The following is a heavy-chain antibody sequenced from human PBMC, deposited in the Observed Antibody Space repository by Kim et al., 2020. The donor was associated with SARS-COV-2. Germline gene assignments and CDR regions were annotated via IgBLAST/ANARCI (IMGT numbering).Heavy chain of an antibody. CDR2: ISYDGSNK. CDR1: GFTFSSYG. J-gene: IGHJ4*02. D-gene: IGHD5-18*01. V-gene: IGHV3-30*18. Sequence: GGSLRLSCAASGFTFSSYGMHWVRQAPGKGLEWVAVISYDGSNKYYADSVKGRFTISRDNSKNTLYLQMNSLRAEDTAVYYCAKDLYSAVGYWGQGTLVTVSS. CDR3: AKDLYSAVGY.